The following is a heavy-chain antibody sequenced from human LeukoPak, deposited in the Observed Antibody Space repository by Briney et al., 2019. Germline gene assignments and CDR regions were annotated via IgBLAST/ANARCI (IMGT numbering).Heavy chain of an antibody. CDR2: IYHSGST. CDR3: ARAYHYYDGSGYLEAFDI. J-gene: IGHJ3*02. V-gene: IGHV4-30-2*01. D-gene: IGHD3-22*01. Sequence: SETLSLTCAVSGGSISGGGYSWSWIRQPPGKGLEWIGYIYHSGSTYYNPSLKSRVTISVDRSKNQFSLKLSSVTAADTAVYYCARAYHYYDGSGYLEAFDIWGQGTIVTVSS. CDR1: GGSISGGGYS.